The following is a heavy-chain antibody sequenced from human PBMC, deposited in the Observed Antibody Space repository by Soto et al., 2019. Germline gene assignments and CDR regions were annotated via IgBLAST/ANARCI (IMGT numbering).Heavy chain of an antibody. D-gene: IGHD3-22*01. J-gene: IGHJ4*02. CDR3: TRVRDYYDSSGYCFDC. V-gene: IGHV3-49*04. CDR1: GFTFGDSA. CDR2: IRSKAYGGTT. Sequence: GGSLRLSCTASGFTFGDSAMSWVSQVPGKGLEWVGFIRSKAYGGTTEYAASVKGRFTISRDDSKSIAYLQMNSLKTEDTAVYYCTRVRDYYDSSGYCFDCWGQGSLVTVSS.